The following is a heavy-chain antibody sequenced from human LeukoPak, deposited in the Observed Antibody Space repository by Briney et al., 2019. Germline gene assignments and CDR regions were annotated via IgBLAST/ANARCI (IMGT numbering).Heavy chain of an antibody. J-gene: IGHJ3*01. Sequence: SESRSLTCTVSGGSISSYYWSWNRQPPGKGLEWIGYIYYSGSTNYNPSLKSRVTISVDTSKNQFSLKLSSVTAADTAVYYCAREGVYCSGGSCYRHAFDGWGQARLLTVSS. V-gene: IGHV4-59*01. CDR3: AREGVYCSGGSCYRHAFDG. CDR2: IYYSGST. D-gene: IGHD2-15*01. CDR1: GGSISSYY.